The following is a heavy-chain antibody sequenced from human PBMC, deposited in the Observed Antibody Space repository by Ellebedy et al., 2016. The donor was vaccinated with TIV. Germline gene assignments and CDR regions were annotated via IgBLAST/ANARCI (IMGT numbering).Heavy chain of an antibody. V-gene: IGHV3-21*01. CDR2: ISGSSSYI. Sequence: GESLKISCAASGFIFSDYSMNWVRQAPGKGLEWVSYISGSSSYIYYEDSVKGRFTISRDNAKNSLSLQMDSLRADDTAVYYCARGSRSGKVFFDLWGRGTLVTVSS. CDR3: ARGSRSGKVFFDL. J-gene: IGHJ2*01. D-gene: IGHD4-23*01. CDR1: GFIFSDYS.